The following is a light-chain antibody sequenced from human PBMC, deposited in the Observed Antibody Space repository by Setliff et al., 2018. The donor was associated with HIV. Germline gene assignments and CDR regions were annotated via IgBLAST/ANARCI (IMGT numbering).Light chain of an antibody. J-gene: IGKJ4*01. CDR2: KAS. CDR1: ESVDSW. Sequence: DIQMTQSTSTLSASVGDRVTITCRASESVDSWLAWYQQKPGKAPNLLIYKASYLESGVPSRFSGSGSGTEFTLTISSLQPDDFGSYYCQHYDTFPLTFGGGTKVDIK. CDR3: QHYDTFPLT. V-gene: IGKV1-5*03.